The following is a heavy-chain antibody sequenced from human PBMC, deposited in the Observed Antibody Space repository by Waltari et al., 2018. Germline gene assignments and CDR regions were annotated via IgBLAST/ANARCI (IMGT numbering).Heavy chain of an antibody. CDR1: GFTVSSYW. J-gene: IGHJ4*02. CDR2: IKQDGSEK. V-gene: IGHV3-7*01. D-gene: IGHD6-13*01. CDR3: ARDTWGAAAAGGFHLDY. Sequence: EVQLVESGRGLVQPGGSLRLSCAASGFTVSSYWMSRVRRAPGKGLGWVANIKQDGSEKYYVDSVKGRFTISRDNAKNSLYLQMNSLRAEDTAVYYCARDTWGAAAAGGFHLDYWGQGTLVTVSS.